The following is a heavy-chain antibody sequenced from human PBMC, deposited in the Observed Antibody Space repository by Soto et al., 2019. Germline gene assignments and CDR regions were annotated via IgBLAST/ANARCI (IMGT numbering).Heavy chain of an antibody. CDR3: ATVVTAYYDFWSGYKTRYNWFDP. V-gene: IGHV1-24*01. CDR1: GYTLTELS. Sequence: ASVKVSCKVSGYTLTELSMHWVRQAPGKGLEWMGGFDPEDGETIYAQKFQGRVTMTEDTSTGTAYMELSSLRSEDTAVYYCATVVTAYYDFWSGYKTRYNWFDPWGQGTLVTVSS. J-gene: IGHJ5*02. CDR2: FDPEDGET. D-gene: IGHD3-3*01.